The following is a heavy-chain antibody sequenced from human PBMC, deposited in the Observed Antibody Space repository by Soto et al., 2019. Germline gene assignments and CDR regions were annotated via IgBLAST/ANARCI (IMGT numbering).Heavy chain of an antibody. J-gene: IGHJ4*02. Sequence: SETLSLTCTVSGASITSNSYFGAWIRQPPGKGLEWIGSIYYSGTTYYNPSPKSRVTISVDRSKNQFSLKLSSVTAADTAVYYCASGLVTTLHYWGQGTLVTVSS. CDR3: ASGLVTTLHY. CDR1: GASITSNSYF. V-gene: IGHV4-39*07. CDR2: IYYSGTT. D-gene: IGHD4-17*01.